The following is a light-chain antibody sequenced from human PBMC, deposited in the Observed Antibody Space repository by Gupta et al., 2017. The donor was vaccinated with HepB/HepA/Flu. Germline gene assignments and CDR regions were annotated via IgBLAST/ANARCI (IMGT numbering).Light chain of an antibody. J-gene: IGKJ4*01. V-gene: IGKV3-11*01. CDR2: DAS. Sequence: EVVLTQSLATLSSTPGERATLSCMASQSVSSILAWYQQKSVPAPRLLIYDASNRASGIPASFSGRGSGTDFTLTISSLQPEDFAFYYVQQRSYLPLTFGGGTKVEIK. CDR3: QQRSYLPLT. CDR1: QSVSSI.